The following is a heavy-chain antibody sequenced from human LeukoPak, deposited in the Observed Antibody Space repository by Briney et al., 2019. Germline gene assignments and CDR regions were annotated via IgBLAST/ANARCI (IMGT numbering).Heavy chain of an antibody. J-gene: IGHJ6*02. D-gene: IGHD5-18*01. CDR1: GFTLSSNY. CDR2: IYSGGST. Sequence: GSLRLSCAASGFTLSSNYMSWVRQAPGKGLEWVSVIYSGGSTYYADSVKGRFTISRDNSKNTLYLQMNSLRAEDTAVYYCARDGPTGYSYGYYYYGMDVWGQGTTVTVSS. CDR3: ARDGPTGYSYGYYYYGMDV. V-gene: IGHV3-53*01.